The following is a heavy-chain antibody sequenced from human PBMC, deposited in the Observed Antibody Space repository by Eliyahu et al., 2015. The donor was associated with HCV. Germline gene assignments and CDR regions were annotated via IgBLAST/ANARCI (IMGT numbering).Heavy chain of an antibody. CDR3: ARSPRYCSSTSCYLVYFDY. V-gene: IGHV3-13*01. J-gene: IGHJ4*02. CDR2: IGTAGDT. D-gene: IGHD2-2*01. CDR1: GFTFSSYD. Sequence: EVQLVESGGGLVQPGGSLRLSCAAXGFTFSSYDMHWVRQATGKGLEWVSAIGTAGDTYYPGSVKGRFTISRENAKNSLYLQMNSLRAGDTAVYYCARSPRYCSSTSCYLVYFDYWGQGTLVTVSS.